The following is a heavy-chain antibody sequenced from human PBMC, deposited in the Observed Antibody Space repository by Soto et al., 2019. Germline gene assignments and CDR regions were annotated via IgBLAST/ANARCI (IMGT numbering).Heavy chain of an antibody. J-gene: IGHJ4*02. Sequence: SETLSLTCTVSGGSVTNSSYYCGWIRQSPGKGLEWIGSVYYRGRSYSKSSVKSRVTISVDTSKNRFSLSLNPVTASDTAVYFCVSQRTTVPTQAYFDYWGPGALVTVSS. CDR2: VYYRGRS. CDR1: GGSVTNSSYY. V-gene: IGHV4-39*01. CDR3: VSQRTTVPTQAYFDY. D-gene: IGHD4-17*01.